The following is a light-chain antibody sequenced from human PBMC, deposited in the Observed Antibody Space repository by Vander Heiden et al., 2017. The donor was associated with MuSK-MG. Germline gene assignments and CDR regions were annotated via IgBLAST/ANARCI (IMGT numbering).Light chain of an antibody. V-gene: IGKV3-11*01. CDR3: QQRSNWPQNT. CDR2: DAS. J-gene: IGKJ4*01. Sequence: EIVLTPSPATLSLSPGERATLSCRASQSVSSYLAWYQQKPGQAPRLLIYDASNRATGIPARFSGSGSGTDFTLTISSLEPEDFAVYYCQQRSNWPQNTFGGGTKVEIK. CDR1: QSVSSY.